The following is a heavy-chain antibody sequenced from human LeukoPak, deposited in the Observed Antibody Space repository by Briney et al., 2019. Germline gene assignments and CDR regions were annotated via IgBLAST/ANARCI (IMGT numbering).Heavy chain of an antibody. CDR3: ARVGVSGSPVVPDMDV. V-gene: IGHV3-30*03. Sequence: PGGSLRLSCAASGFTFSTYGMSWVRQAPGKGLEWVAVISYDGSNKYYADSVKGRFTISRDNSKNTLYLQMNSLRAEDTAVYYCARVGVSGSPVVPDMDVWGKGTTVTVSS. CDR2: ISYDGSNK. J-gene: IGHJ6*03. CDR1: GFTFSTYG. D-gene: IGHD5-12*01.